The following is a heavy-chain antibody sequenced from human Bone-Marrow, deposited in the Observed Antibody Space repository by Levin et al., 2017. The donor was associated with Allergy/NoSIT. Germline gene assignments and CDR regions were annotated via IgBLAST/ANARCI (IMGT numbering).Heavy chain of an antibody. CDR2: IIPGRAIT. J-gene: IGHJ6*02. CDR1: GGTFSTDV. V-gene: IGHV1-69*04. CDR3: AREETGTTVWVSGGPKDNYYAMDV. Sequence: ASVKVSCKASGGTFSTDVISWVRQAPGQGLEGMGRIIPGRAITNLAQKSQGRVTITADKATNTGYMEMSILRSEDTAVYYCAREETGTTVWVSGGPKDNYYAMDVWGQGTTVIVSS. D-gene: IGHD1-7*01.